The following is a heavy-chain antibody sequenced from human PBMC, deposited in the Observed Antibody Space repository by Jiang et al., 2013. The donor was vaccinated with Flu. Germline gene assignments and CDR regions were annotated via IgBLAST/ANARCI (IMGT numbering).Heavy chain of an antibody. J-gene: IGHJ3*02. Sequence: SGGGLVKPGGSLRLSCAASGFTFSDYYMSWIRQAPGKGLEWVSYISSSGSTIYYADSVKGRFTISRDNAKNSLYLQMNSLRAEDTAVYYCARAQSSGWYLDDAFDIWGQGTMVTVSS. CDR1: GFTFSDYY. D-gene: IGHD6-19*01. V-gene: IGHV3-11*01. CDR3: ARAQSSGWYLDDAFDI. CDR2: ISSSGSTI.